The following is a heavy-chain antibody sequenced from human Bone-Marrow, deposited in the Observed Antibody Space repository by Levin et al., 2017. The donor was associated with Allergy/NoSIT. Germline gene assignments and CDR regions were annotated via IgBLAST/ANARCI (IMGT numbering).Heavy chain of an antibody. CDR3: VREPRDFGLYWYFDL. V-gene: IGHV3-48*03. CDR2: INTNGNSR. CDR1: GFDFSTYE. D-gene: IGHD4-17*01. J-gene: IGHJ2*01. Sequence: GGSLRLSCGASGFDFSTYEMNWVRQAPGKGLEWISYINTNGNSRIYADSVKGRFTISRDNAKDSLYLQMNSLSAEDTAVYYCVREPRDFGLYWYFDLWGRGTLVVVSS.